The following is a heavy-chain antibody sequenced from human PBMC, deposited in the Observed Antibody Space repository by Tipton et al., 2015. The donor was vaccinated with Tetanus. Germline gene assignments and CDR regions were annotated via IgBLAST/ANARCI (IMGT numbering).Heavy chain of an antibody. D-gene: IGHD3-3*01. CDR3: ARGNNDFPKKGPFDY. CDR1: GGSISSYY. CDR2: IYYSGST. J-gene: IGHJ4*02. Sequence: LRLSCTVSGGSISSYYWSWIRQPPGKGLEWIGYIYYSGSTNYNPSLKSRLTISVDTSKNQFSLTLNSVTAADTAFYYCARGNNDFPKKGPFDYWGQGTLVTVSA. V-gene: IGHV4-59*01.